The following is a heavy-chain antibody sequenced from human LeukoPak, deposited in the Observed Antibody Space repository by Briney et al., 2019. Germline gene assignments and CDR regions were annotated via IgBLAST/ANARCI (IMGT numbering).Heavy chain of an antibody. CDR2: FDPEDGET. CDR1: GYTLTELS. CDR3: ATVSARGYCSSTSCYGWFDP. J-gene: IGHJ5*02. D-gene: IGHD2-2*01. V-gene: IGHV1-24*01. Sequence: ASVKVSCTVSGYTLTELSMHWVRQAPGKGIEWMGGFDPEDGETIYAQKFQGRVTMTEDTSTDTAYMELSSLRSEDTAVYYCATVSARGYCSSTSCYGWFDPWGQGTLVTVSS.